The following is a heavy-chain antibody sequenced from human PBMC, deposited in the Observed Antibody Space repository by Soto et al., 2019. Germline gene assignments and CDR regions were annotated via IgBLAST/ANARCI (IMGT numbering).Heavy chain of an antibody. D-gene: IGHD2-2*01. V-gene: IGHV3-23*01. CDR3: AKGGDIVVVPAAFDY. Sequence: GGSLRLSCAASGFTLRSYPMHWVRQAPGKGLEWVSAISGSGGSTYYADSVKGRFTLSRDNSKNTLYLQMNSLRAEDTAVYYCAKGGDIVVVPAAFDYWGQGTLVNVSS. CDR2: ISGSGGST. J-gene: IGHJ4*02. CDR1: GFTLRSYP.